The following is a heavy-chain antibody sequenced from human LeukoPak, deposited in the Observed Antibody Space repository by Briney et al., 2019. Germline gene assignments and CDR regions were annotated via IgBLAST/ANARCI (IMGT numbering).Heavy chain of an antibody. CDR3: ARNYDSSGYYRYYFDY. D-gene: IGHD3-22*01. V-gene: IGHV6-1*01. CDR1: GDSVSSNSAA. Sequence: SQTLSLTCAISGDSVSSNSAAWNWLRQSPSRGLEWLGRTYYRSKWYNDYAVSVKSRITINPDTSKNQFSLQLNSVTPEDTAVYYCARNYDSSGYYRYYFDYWGQGTLVTVSS. CDR2: TYYRSKWYN. J-gene: IGHJ4*02.